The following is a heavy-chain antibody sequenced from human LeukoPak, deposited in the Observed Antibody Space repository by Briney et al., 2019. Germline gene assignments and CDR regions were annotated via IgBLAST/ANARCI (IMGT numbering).Heavy chain of an antibody. J-gene: IGHJ5*02. CDR1: GGSISSGGYY. CDR3: ARASYRGSLNWFDP. D-gene: IGHD1-26*01. V-gene: IGHV4-30-2*01. CDR2: IYHSGST. Sequence: SETLSLACTVSGGSISSGGYYWSWIRQPPGKGLEGIGYIYHSGSTYYNPSLKSRVTISVDTSKNQFSLKLSSVTAADTAVYYCARASYRGSLNWFDPWGQGTLVTVSS.